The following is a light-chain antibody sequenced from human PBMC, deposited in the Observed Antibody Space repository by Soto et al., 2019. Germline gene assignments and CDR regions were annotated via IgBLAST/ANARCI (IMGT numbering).Light chain of an antibody. CDR1: QSLLHSSGRYY. V-gene: IGKV2-28*01. Sequence: DIVMTQSPLSLPVTPGEPASISCRSSQSLLHSSGRYYLDWYLQKPGQSPQLLIYLGSHRASGVPDWFSGSGSGTDFTLTISRVEAEDVGIYYCIQALQTPFTFGGGTRVEIK. CDR3: IQALQTPFT. J-gene: IGKJ4*01. CDR2: LGS.